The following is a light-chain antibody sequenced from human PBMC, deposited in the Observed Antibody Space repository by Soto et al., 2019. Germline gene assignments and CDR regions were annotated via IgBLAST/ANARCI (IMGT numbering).Light chain of an antibody. CDR2: DTS. CDR1: RSAGNN. V-gene: IGKV3D-15*01. J-gene: IGKJ4*01. CDR3: QHYNNWVLT. Sequence: IVMTQSPATLSVSLGERVTLSCRASRSAGNNLAWYQQRVGQAPRLVIFDTSTRATGIPARFSGSGSETEFTLTINILQAEDFAVYYCQHYNNWVLTFGGGTKVEIK.